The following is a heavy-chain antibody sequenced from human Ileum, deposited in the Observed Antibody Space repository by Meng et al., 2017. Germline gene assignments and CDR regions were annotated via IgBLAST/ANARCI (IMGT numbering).Heavy chain of an antibody. Sequence: EVQLVESGGDLVQPGGSLSLSCAASGFAFSSYWMHWVRQAPGEGQVWVLRMNSDGSIINYADSVKGRFTISRDNAKNTLFLQMNSLRGDDTAFYYCARAGSYRFDYWGQGTLVTVSS. CDR2: MNSDGSII. CDR3: ARAGSYRFDY. J-gene: IGHJ4*02. CDR1: GFAFSSYW. V-gene: IGHV3-74*01. D-gene: IGHD1-26*01.